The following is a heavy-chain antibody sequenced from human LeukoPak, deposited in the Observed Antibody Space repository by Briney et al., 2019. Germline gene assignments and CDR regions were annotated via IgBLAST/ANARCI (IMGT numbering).Heavy chain of an antibody. J-gene: IGHJ4*02. D-gene: IGHD1-20*01. V-gene: IGHV1-69*01. CDR1: GGTFSSYA. Sequence: SVKVSCKASGGTFSSYAISWVRQAPGQALEWMGGIIPIFGTANNAQKFQGRVTITEDESTRTACMELSSVRSKGTDVYYCAGGRLTEPYVYWGQGTLVTVSS. CDR2: IIPIFGTA. CDR3: AGGRLTEPYVY.